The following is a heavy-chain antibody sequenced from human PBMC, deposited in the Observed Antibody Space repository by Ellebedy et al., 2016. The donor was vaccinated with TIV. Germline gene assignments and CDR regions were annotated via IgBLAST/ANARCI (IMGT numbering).Heavy chain of an antibody. J-gene: IGHJ4*02. CDR1: GFTFSSYA. Sequence: GGSLRLXXAASGFTFSSYAMSWVRQAPGKGLKWVSAISGSGGSTYYADSVKGRFTISRDNSKNTLYLQMNSLRAEDTAVYYCAKLRGTYYDFWSGYYSYFDYWGQGTLVTVSS. CDR2: ISGSGGST. V-gene: IGHV3-23*01. CDR3: AKLRGTYYDFWSGYYSYFDY. D-gene: IGHD3-3*01.